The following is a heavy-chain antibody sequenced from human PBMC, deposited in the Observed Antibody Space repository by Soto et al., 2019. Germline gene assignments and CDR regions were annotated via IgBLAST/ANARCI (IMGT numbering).Heavy chain of an antibody. V-gene: IGHV3-48*01. D-gene: IGHD3-22*01. CDR1: GFTFIDYN. CDR2: ISGRSNTI. Sequence: GGALRLSCVASGFTFIDYNMNWVLQAPGKGLEWVSFISGRSNTIYYADSVKGRFTISRDNAKNSLYLLMNSLRAEDTAVYYCTREGDGSGFFSDFWGQGALVTVSS. J-gene: IGHJ4*02. CDR3: TREGDGSGFFSDF.